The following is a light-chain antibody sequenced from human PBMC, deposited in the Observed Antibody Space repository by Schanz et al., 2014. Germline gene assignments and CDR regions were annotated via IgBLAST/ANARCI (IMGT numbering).Light chain of an antibody. V-gene: IGLV2-11*01. CDR3: SSYTTTTWRV. CDR2: DVN. J-gene: IGLJ3*02. Sequence: QSVLTQPRSVSGSPGQSVTISCTGTSSDFGGHNYVSWYQERPGKVPKVVIYDVNKRPSGVPNRFAGSKSGNTASLTISGLQAEDEADYYCSSYTTTTWRVFGGGTKLTVL. CDR1: SSDFGGHNY.